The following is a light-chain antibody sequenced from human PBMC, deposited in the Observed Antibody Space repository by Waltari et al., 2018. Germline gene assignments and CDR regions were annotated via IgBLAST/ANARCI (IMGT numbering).Light chain of an antibody. CDR2: YDS. V-gene: IGLV3-21*04. CDR1: NIETKS. CDR3: QVWDANNEPGV. Sequence: SYVLTQPPSVSVAPGETARLTCGGNNIETKSVHWYQQKPGQAPVLVISYDSNRPSGTPERFSGSNSGNTATLTISRVEAGDEADYCCQVWDANNEPGVFGTGTEVTVL. J-gene: IGLJ1*01.